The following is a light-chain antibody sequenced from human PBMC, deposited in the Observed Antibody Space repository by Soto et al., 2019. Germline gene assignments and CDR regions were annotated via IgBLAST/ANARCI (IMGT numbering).Light chain of an antibody. J-gene: IGKJ1*01. Sequence: VQMTQSPSSLSASVGDRVTITCRASQAIRSDLGWYQMKPGKVPKLLIYAASNLQSGVPSRFIGRGYGTDFTLTISSLQPEDFATYYCLQDYNYPRTFGQGTKVDIK. V-gene: IGKV1-6*01. CDR1: QAIRSD. CDR3: LQDYNYPRT. CDR2: AAS.